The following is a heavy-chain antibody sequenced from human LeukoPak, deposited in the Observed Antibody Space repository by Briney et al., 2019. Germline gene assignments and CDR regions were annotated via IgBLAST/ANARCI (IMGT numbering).Heavy chain of an antibody. CDR3: AREEDRPAEPRALLY. CDR2: IYYSGST. J-gene: IGHJ4*02. V-gene: IGHV4-59*12. Sequence: SETLSLTCTVSGGSMSNYYWSWIRQPPGKGLEWIGYIYYSGSTNYNPSLKSRVTISVDTSKNQFSLQLNSVTPEDTAVYYCAREEDRPAEPRALLYWGQGTLVTVSS. D-gene: IGHD2/OR15-2a*01. CDR1: GGSMSNYY.